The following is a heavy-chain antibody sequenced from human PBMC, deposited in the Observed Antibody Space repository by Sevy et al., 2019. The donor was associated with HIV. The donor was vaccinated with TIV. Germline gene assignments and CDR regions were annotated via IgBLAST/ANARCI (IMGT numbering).Heavy chain of an antibody. J-gene: IGHJ4*02. CDR3: ARGRGDPRADCFDY. CDR2: ISGSSSYI. Sequence: RGSLRLSCAASGFTFNIYSMNWVRQAPGKGLEWVSSISGSSSYIFYADSVKGRFTISRDNAKNSLYLQMYSLRAEDTAVYYCARGRGDPRADCFDYWGQGTLVTVSS. D-gene: IGHD2-21*02. CDR1: GFTFNIYS. V-gene: IGHV3-21*01.